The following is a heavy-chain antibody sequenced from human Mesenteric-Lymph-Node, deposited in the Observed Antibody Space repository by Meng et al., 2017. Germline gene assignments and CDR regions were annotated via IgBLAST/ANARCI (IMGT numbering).Heavy chain of an antibody. CDR3: ARSSDYYYGMDV. CDR1: GFIFSNSW. V-gene: IGHV3-30*03. J-gene: IGHJ6*02. Sequence: GESLKISCAASGFIFSNSWMGWGRQAPGKGLEWVAVISYDGSNKYYADSVKGRFTISRDNSKNTLYLQMNSLRAEDTAVYYCARSSDYYYGMDVWGQGTTVTVSS. CDR2: ISYDGSNK.